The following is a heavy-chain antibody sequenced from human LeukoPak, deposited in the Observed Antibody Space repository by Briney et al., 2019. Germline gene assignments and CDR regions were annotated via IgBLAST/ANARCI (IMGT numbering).Heavy chain of an antibody. Sequence: SETLSLTYTVSGGSISSYYWSWIRQPAGKGLEWIGRIHTSGSTNYNPSLKSRVTMSADTSKNQFSLKLSSVTAADTAVYYCARDGYYYDSSGYIRFDYWGQGTLVTVSS. D-gene: IGHD3-22*01. CDR1: GGSISSYY. CDR3: ARDGYYYDSSGYIRFDY. V-gene: IGHV4-4*07. J-gene: IGHJ4*02. CDR2: IHTSGST.